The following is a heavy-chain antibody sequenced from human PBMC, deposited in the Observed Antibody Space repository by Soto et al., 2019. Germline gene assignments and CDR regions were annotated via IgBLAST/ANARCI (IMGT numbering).Heavy chain of an antibody. CDR2: SSSYNGNT. J-gene: IGHJ4*02. V-gene: IGHV1-18*04. CDR3: AKHRVIYYDIFTGYFVFDY. D-gene: IGHD3-9*01. Sequence: SEKVSCKASGYTFNSYDTIWVRQAPGHGLEWMGRSSSYNGNTSYAQKHQGRGTMTTDTSTSIAYKELWSLRSDDTAVYCCAKHRVIYYDIFTGYFVFDYWGQGTLVTVAS. CDR1: GYTFNSYD.